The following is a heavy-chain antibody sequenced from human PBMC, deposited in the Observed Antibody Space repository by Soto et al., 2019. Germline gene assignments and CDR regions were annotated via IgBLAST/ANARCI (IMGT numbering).Heavy chain of an antibody. J-gene: IGHJ4*02. Sequence: ASVKVSCKASGYTFTSYGISWVRQAPGQGLEWMGRINAYDGNTNYAQKLQGRVTMTTDTSTSTAYMELSSLRSEDTAVYYCARKSAGSSGPYYFDYWGQGTLVTVSS. CDR2: INAYDGNT. V-gene: IGHV1-18*01. CDR1: GYTFTSYG. CDR3: ARKSAGSSGPYYFDY. D-gene: IGHD3-10*01.